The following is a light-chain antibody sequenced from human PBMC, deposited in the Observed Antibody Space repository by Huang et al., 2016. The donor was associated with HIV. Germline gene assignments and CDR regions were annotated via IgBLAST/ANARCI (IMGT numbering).Light chain of an antibody. CDR1: QRIAKF. Sequence: DIQMTQSPSSLSASVGDRVTITCRASQRIAKFLNWYQQKPGKAPKLLIYDASSLQSGVPPRFVGSGSGTDFTLTISSLQPEDFATYFCHQSFSSPITFGPGTKVDIK. V-gene: IGKV1-39*01. J-gene: IGKJ3*01. CDR3: HQSFSSPIT. CDR2: DAS.